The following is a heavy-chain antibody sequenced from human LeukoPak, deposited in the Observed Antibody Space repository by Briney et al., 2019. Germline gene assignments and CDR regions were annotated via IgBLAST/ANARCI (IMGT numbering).Heavy chain of an antibody. D-gene: IGHD3-22*01. J-gene: IGHJ1*01. CDR2: IYSGGST. CDR1: GFTFSNAW. Sequence: PGGSLRLSCAASGFTFSNAWMSWVRQAAGKGLEWVSVIYSGGSTYYADSVKGRFTISRDNSKNTLYLQMNSLRAEDTAVYYCARDPDKHWGQGTLVTVSS. CDR3: ARDPDKH. V-gene: IGHV3-66*01.